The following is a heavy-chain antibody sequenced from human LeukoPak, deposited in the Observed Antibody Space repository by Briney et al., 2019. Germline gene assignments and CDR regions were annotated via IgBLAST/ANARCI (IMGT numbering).Heavy chain of an antibody. D-gene: IGHD6-13*01. CDR1: GGSLSGHW. V-gene: IGHV4-59*08. CDR3: AGLHFAAAEEFDP. J-gene: IGHJ5*02. Sequence: PSETLSLTCTVSGGSLSGHWWSWIRQPPGKGLDWIGYIYYSGNTNYTPSLNTRVTISVDTSKNQFSLNLRSVTAADTAVYYCAGLHFAAAEEFDPWGQGTLVTVSS. CDR2: IYYSGNT.